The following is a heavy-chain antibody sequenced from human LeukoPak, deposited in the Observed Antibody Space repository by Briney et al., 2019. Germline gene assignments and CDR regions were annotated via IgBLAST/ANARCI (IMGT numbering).Heavy chain of an antibody. CDR2: INWNGGST. Sequence: GGSLRLSCAAPGFTFDDYGMSWVRQAPGKGLEWVSGINWNGGSTGYADSVKGRFTISRDNAKNSLYLQMNSLRAEDTALYYCARGVDYYDSSGYYFRIGYFDYWGQGTLVTVSS. CDR1: GFTFDDYG. J-gene: IGHJ4*02. V-gene: IGHV3-20*04. D-gene: IGHD3-22*01. CDR3: ARGVDYYDSSGYYFRIGYFDY.